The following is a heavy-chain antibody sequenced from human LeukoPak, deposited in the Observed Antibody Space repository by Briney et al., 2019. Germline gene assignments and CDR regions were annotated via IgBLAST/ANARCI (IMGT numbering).Heavy chain of an antibody. V-gene: IGHV4-34*01. CDR2: INHSGST. Sequence: SETLSLTCAVYGGSFSGYYWSWIRQPPGKGLEWIGEINHSGSTIYNPSLKSRVTISVDTSKNQFSLKLSSVTAADTAVYYCVTTGYFDYWGQGTLVTVSS. CDR3: VTTGYFDY. CDR1: GGSFSGYY. D-gene: IGHD3-9*01. J-gene: IGHJ4*02.